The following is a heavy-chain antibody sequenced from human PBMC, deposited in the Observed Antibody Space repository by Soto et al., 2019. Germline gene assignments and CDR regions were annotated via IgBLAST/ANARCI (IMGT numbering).Heavy chain of an antibody. D-gene: IGHD2-8*02. CDR2: IYPGDSDT. CDR3: ARGYCTATICDPWFDP. Sequence: GESLKISCKGSGYAFSSYWIAWVRQMPGKGLEWMGIIYPGDSDTRYSPSFQGQVTISVDKSITTAYLQWSSLKASDTAMYYCARGYCTATICDPWFDPWGQGTLVTVSS. J-gene: IGHJ5*02. CDR1: GYAFSSYW. V-gene: IGHV5-51*03.